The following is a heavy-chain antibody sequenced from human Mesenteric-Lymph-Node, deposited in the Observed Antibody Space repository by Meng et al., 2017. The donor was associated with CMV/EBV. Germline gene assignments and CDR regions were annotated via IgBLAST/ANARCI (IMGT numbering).Heavy chain of an antibody. Sequence: GESLKISCAASGFTFSSYSMNWVRQAPGKGLEWVSSISSSSTIYYADSVKGRFTISRDNAKNSLYLQMNSLRAEDTAVYYCARGAYCGGDYYSKYYYYYYGMDVWGQGTTVTVSS. CDR2: ISSSSTI. D-gene: IGHD2-21*01. V-gene: IGHV3-69-1*02. J-gene: IGHJ6*02. CDR3: ARGAYCGGDYYSKYYYYYYGMDV. CDR1: GFTFSSYS.